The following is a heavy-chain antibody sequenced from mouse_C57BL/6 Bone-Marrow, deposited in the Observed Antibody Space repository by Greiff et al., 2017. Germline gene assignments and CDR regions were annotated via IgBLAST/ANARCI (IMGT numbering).Heavy chain of an antibody. J-gene: IGHJ1*03. CDR2: IAPETGGT. CDR3: TREDYDSNSWWYFDV. D-gene: IGHD2-5*01. V-gene: IGHV1-15*01. Sequence: QVQLQQSGAELVRPGASVTLSCKASGYTFTDYEMHWVKQTPVHGLEWIGAIAPETGGTAYNQKFKGKAILTADKSSSTAYMEIRSLTSEDSAVYYCTREDYDSNSWWYFDVWGTGTTVTVSS. CDR1: GYTFTDYE.